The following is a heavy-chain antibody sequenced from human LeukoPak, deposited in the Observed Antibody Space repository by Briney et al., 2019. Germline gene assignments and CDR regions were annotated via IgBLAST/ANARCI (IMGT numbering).Heavy chain of an antibody. CDR3: VRGGSPSEY. CDR1: GFTFSSYW. CDR2: IKKDGSEK. Sequence: PGGSLRLSCAASGFTFSSYWMSWVRQAPGKGLEWVANIKKDGSEKYYVDSVKGRFTISRDNAKNTLYLQMDSLRADDTAVYYCVRGGSPSEYWGQGTLVTVSS. V-gene: IGHV3-7*01. D-gene: IGHD1-26*01. J-gene: IGHJ4*02.